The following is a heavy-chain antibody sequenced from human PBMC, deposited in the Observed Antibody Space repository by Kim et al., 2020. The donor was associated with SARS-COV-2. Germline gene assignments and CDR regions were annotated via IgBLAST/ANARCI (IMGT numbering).Heavy chain of an antibody. CDR3: AKDFSAGLDV. CDR1: GFTFDNYD. V-gene: IGHV3-23*01. Sequence: GGSLRLSCKASGFTFDNYDMNWVRQAPGKGLEWVSTISRSGDGTHYADSVKGRFTIFRDNAQDTLSLQMTSLRAEDTAIYFCAKDFSAGLDVWGQGTTVTVS. CDR2: ISRSGDGT. J-gene: IGHJ6*02.